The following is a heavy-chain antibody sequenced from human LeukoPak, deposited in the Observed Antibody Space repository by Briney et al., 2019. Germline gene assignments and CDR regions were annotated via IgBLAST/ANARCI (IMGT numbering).Heavy chain of an antibody. Sequence: GGSLRLSCAVSGFSFNNYWMSWVRQAPGKGLEWVANIKQDGSEKYYVDPMKGRFSISRDNAKNSLYLQMNSLRAEDTAVYYFARDYDFWSGYLDYWGQGTLVTVSS. J-gene: IGHJ4*02. D-gene: IGHD3-3*01. CDR1: GFSFNNYW. CDR2: IKQDGSEK. V-gene: IGHV3-7*05. CDR3: ARDYDFWSGYLDY.